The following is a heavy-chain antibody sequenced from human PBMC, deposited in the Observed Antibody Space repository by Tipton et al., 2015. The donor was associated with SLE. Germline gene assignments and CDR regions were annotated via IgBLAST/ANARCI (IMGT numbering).Heavy chain of an antibody. V-gene: IGHV4-59*01. CDR3: TRSLYNTNWFWFDP. CDR1: GGSISSYY. CDR2: VHKSGTT. Sequence: LRLSCTVSGGSISSYYWTWIRQPPGKGLEWIGDVHKSGTTNYNPSLKSRVTIPLGTSTNQFSLRLSSVTAADTAVYFCTRSLYNTNWFWFDPWGQGTLVIVSS. D-gene: IGHD6-13*01. J-gene: IGHJ5*02.